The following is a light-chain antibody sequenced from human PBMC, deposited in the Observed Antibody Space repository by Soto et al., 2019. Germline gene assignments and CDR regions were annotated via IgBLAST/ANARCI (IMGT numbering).Light chain of an antibody. CDR2: EVR. CDR1: SSDVGGYNY. CDR3: SSYAGNNNLL. Sequence: QSALTQPASVSGSPRQSITISCTGTSSDVGGYNYVSWYQQHPGKAPKLMIYEVRERPSGVPDRFSGSKSGNTASLTVSGLQAEDEADYYCSSYAGNNNLLFGGGTKVTVL. V-gene: IGLV2-8*01. J-gene: IGLJ2*01.